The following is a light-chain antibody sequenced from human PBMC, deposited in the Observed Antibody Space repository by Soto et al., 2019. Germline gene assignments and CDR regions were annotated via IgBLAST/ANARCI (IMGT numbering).Light chain of an antibody. J-gene: IGKJ2*01. CDR3: QHYHSFPHT. V-gene: IGKV1-5*01. CDR2: DAS. Sequence: DIQMTQSPSTLSAYVGDRVTITCRASQSISNWLAWYQQKPGKAPKLLIYDASKLESGVPSRFSGSGSGTEFPLTISSLQPDDFASYYCQHYHSFPHTFGQGAKLEIK. CDR1: QSISNW.